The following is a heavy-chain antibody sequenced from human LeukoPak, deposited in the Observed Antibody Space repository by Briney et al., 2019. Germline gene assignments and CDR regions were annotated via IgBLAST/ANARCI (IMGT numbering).Heavy chain of an antibody. D-gene: IGHD3-10*01. CDR2: ISGYNGNT. V-gene: IGHV1-18*01. CDR3: ARDWGSETLDY. CDR1: GYTFTSYG. Sequence: ASVKVSCKASGYTFTSYGISWVRQAPGQGLEWMGWISGYNGNTKYAQKFQGRVTMTTDTSASTAYMELRSLRSDDTAVYYCARDWGSETLDYWGQGTLVTVSS. J-gene: IGHJ4*02.